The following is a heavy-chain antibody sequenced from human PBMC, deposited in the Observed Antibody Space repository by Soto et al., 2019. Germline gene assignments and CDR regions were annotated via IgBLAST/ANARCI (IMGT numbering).Heavy chain of an antibody. Sequence: EVQLVESGGGLVQPGGSLKLPCAASGFTFSGSAMHWVRQASGKGLEWVGRIRSKANSYATAYAASVKGRFTISRDDSKNTAYLQMNSLKTEDTAVYYCTSREVGGSHFDYWGQGTLVTVSS. V-gene: IGHV3-73*02. CDR1: GFTFSGSA. CDR3: TSREVGGSHFDY. J-gene: IGHJ4*02. CDR2: IRSKANSYAT. D-gene: IGHD3-16*01.